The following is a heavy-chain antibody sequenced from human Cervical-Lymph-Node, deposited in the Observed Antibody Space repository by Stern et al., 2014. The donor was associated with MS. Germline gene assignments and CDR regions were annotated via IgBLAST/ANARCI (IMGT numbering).Heavy chain of an antibody. Sequence: VQLVESGPEVKRPGESLKISCQASGYTFTSYWIGWVRQMPGKGLEWIAIIFPGGSDIRYSPSFQGPGTISADKSSRTAYLQWNNLKASDTAIYYCARQRYFDYWGQGTLVTVSS. CDR3: ARQRYFDY. V-gene: IGHV5-51*01. CDR1: GYTFTSYW. J-gene: IGHJ4*02. CDR2: IFPGGSDI.